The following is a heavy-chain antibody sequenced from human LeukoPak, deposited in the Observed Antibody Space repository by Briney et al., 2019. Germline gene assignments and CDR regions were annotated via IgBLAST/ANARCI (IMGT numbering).Heavy chain of an antibody. Sequence: QPGGSLDLSFEAPGFTFSAYWMNWFRKPPGKGLVWVSRINTDGTFIRHADSVQGRFTISRDAAKNTLFLQMNSLRAEDTAVYYCAREARVGGALQYWGQGVLVTVSA. V-gene: IGHV3-74*01. CDR2: INTDGTFI. D-gene: IGHD1-26*01. CDR1: GFTFSAYW. J-gene: IGHJ4*02. CDR3: AREARVGGALQY.